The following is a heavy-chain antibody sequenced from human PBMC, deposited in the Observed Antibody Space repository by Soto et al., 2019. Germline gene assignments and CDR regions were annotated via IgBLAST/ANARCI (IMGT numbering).Heavy chain of an antibody. CDR3: VKQAHGLDGVAFDY. J-gene: IGHJ4*02. D-gene: IGHD2-15*01. Sequence: EVQLVESGGGLVQPGGSLRLSCSASGFIFSESTIYWVRQVPGKGLEAISAVSTSGRSTYYADSVKDRFTISRDNSKNTLFLQMGSLRPEDTAIYYCVKQAHGLDGVAFDYWGQGTQATVSS. CDR1: GFIFSEST. CDR2: VSTSGRST. V-gene: IGHV3-64D*06.